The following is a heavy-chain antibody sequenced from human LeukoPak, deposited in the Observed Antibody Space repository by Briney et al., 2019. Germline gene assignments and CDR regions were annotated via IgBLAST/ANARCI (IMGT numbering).Heavy chain of an antibody. V-gene: IGHV3-7*05. CDR1: GFTFGNYW. J-gene: IGHJ5*02. D-gene: IGHD5-24*01. Sequence: GGSLRLSCAASGFTFGNYWMIWVRQAPGKGLEWVGNIKQDGSEKRYADSVRGRFSISRDNAQTSLYLQMNSLRAEDTAVYYCARASDPWLQLTWGQGTLVTVSS. CDR3: ARASDPWLQLT. CDR2: IKQDGSEK.